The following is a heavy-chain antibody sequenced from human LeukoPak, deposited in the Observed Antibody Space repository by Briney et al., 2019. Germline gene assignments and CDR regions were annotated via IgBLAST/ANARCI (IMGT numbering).Heavy chain of an antibody. CDR1: GYSFTSYW. D-gene: IGHD6-19*01. Sequence: GESLQISCYGSGYSFTSYWIGWVRRLPGKGREWLGIIYRGDSDTRYSPSFQGQVTISADKSISTAYLQWSSLKASDTAMYYCARPWSSSGWVDYGGQGTLVTVS. CDR3: ARPWSSSGWVDY. J-gene: IGHJ4*02. V-gene: IGHV5-51*01. CDR2: IYRGDSDT.